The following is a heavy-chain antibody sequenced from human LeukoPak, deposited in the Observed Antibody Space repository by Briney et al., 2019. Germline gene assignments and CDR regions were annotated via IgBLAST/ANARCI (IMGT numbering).Heavy chain of an antibody. CDR1: GFTFSIHG. D-gene: IGHD3-10*01. V-gene: IGHV3-48*02. CDR3: ARVGRGVYGMDV. J-gene: IGHJ6*02. CDR2: IINSGGTV. Sequence: GGSLRLSCAASGFTFSIHGMNWVRQAPGKGLEWVSYIINSGGTVYYTDSVQGRFTISRDNARNSLFLQMNSLRDEDAAVYYCARVGRGVYGMDVWGQGTTVTVSS.